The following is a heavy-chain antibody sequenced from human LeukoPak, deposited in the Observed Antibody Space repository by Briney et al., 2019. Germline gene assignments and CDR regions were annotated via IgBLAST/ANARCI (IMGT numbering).Heavy chain of an antibody. J-gene: IGHJ6*02. D-gene: IGHD1-1*01. CDR2: INAGNGDT. CDR3: ARDRGYNNGYYDYYLDV. V-gene: IGHV1-3*01. Sequence: GASVKVSCKASGYTFTRYAIHWVRQAPGQRLEWMGWINAGNGDTKYSQKFQDRVTITRDTSASTAYMELNSLRPDDTAVFYCARDRGYNNGYYDYYLDVWGQGTTVSVSS. CDR1: GYTFTRYA.